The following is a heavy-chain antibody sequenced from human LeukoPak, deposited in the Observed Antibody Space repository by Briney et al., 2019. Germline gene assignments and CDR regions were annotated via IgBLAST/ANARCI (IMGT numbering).Heavy chain of an antibody. CDR3: ARGVRYYDSSGYPY. Sequence: KPSETLSLTCAVYGGSFSGYYWSWIRQPPGKGLEWIGEINHSGSTNYNPSLKSRVTISVDTSKNQFSLKLSSVTAADTAVYYCARGVRYYDSSGYPYWGQGTLVTVS. CDR2: INHSGST. V-gene: IGHV4-34*01. J-gene: IGHJ4*02. D-gene: IGHD3-22*01. CDR1: GGSFSGYY.